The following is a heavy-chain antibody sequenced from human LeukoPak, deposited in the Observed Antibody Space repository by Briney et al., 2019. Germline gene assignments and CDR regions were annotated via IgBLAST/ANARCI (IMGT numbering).Heavy chain of an antibody. Sequence: ASVKVSCKASGYTFTGYYMHWVRQAPGQGLEWMGWINPNSGGTNYAQNFQGRVTMTRDTSISTAYMELSRLRSGDTAVYYCARDNSVGDVAWWFDPWGQGTLVTVSS. V-gene: IGHV1-2*02. J-gene: IGHJ5*02. CDR2: INPNSGGT. CDR3: ARDNSVGDVAWWFDP. D-gene: IGHD1-26*01. CDR1: GYTFTGYY.